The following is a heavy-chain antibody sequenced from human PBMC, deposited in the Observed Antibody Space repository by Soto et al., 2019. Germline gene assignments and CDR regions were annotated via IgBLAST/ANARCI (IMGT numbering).Heavy chain of an antibody. CDR1: GESASSNSAA. Sequence: SQTLSLTCAISGESASSNSAAWNWIRQSPSRGLEWLGRTYYRSKWYNDYAVSVKSRITINPDTSKNQFSLQLNSVTPEDTAVYYCAREGIVATTAHNWFEPWGQGPLVTVSS. V-gene: IGHV6-1*01. CDR2: TYYRSKWYN. J-gene: IGHJ5*02. CDR3: AREGIVATTAHNWFEP. D-gene: IGHD5-12*01.